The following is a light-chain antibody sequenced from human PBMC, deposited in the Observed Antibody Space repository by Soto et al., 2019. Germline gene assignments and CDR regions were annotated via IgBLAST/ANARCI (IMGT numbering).Light chain of an antibody. CDR3: QQLNRYRFT. CDR2: AAS. J-gene: IGKJ3*01. Sequence: DIQLTQSPSFLSASVGDRVTITCRASQGISSYLAWYQQKPGKAPKLLIYAASTLQSGVPSRFSGSGSGTEFTLTISSLQPEDFATYYSQQLNRYRFTFGPGTKVDIK. V-gene: IGKV1-9*01. CDR1: QGISSY.